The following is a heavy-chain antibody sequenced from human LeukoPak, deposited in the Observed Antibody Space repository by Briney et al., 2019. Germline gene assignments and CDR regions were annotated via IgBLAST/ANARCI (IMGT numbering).Heavy chain of an antibody. V-gene: IGHV4-4*02. J-gene: IGHJ4*02. CDR2: ISLSGYT. D-gene: IGHD1-26*01. CDR3: SRESGPYSPFGH. CDR1: GGSITTTNY. Sequence: SGTLSLTCGVSGGSITTTNYWSWVRQSPGRGLEWIGEISLSGYTGFNPSLRGRVTMSLDESKNHLSLTLTSVTAADTAIYYCSRESGPYSPFGHRGQGILVTVTT.